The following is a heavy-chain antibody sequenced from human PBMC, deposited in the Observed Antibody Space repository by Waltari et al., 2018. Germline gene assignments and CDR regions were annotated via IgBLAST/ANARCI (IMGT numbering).Heavy chain of an antibody. V-gene: IGHV3-48*03. J-gene: IGHJ2*01. CDR3: ARVGRDSDLLRDYSARWYFDL. Sequence: EVQLVESGGGLVQPGGSLRLSCAASGFTLRDYEMNWVRRAPGKGLEWVSYISNRGDTIYYADSVKGRFTISRDKKSLYLQMNTLSAEDTAVYYCARVGRDSDLLRDYSARWYFDLWGRGTLVTVSS. CDR2: ISNRGDTI. D-gene: IGHD3-3*01. CDR1: GFTLRDYE.